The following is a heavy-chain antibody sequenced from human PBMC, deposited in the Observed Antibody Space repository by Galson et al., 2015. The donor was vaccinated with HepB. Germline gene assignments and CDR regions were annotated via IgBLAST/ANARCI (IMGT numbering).Heavy chain of an antibody. D-gene: IGHD4-23*01. CDR3: ARDLWSGNSIYYGMDV. J-gene: IGHJ6*02. CDR1: GYTFTSYA. Sequence: SVKVSCKASGYTFTSYAMHWVRQAPGQRLEWMGWINAGNGNTKYSQKFQGRVTITRDTSASTAYMELSSLRSEDTAVYYCARDLWSGNSIYYGMDVWGQGTTVTVSS. CDR2: INAGNGNT. V-gene: IGHV1-3*01.